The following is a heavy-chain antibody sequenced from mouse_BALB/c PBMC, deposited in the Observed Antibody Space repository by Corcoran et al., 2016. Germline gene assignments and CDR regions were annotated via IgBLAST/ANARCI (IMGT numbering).Heavy chain of an antibody. V-gene: IGHV1-77*01. CDR1: GYTFTDYV. Sequence: QVQLQQSGPELVKPGASVKMSCKASGYTFTDYVISWVKQRPGQILEWIGEIYPGSGSTYYNEKFKDKATLTADKTSNTAYMQLSSLTSEDSAVYVCASPYYVDYWGQGTTLTVSS. J-gene: IGHJ2*01. CDR2: IYPGSGST. CDR3: ASPYYVDY.